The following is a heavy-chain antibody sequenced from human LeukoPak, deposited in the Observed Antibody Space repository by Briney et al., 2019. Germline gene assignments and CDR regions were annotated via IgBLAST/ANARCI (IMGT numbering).Heavy chain of an antibody. CDR2: ISGSSSYT. Sequence: PGGSLRLSCAASGFTFSDHYMSWIRQAPGKGLEWISHISGSSSYTNYADSVKGRFTISRDNTKNSLYLQMNSLRAEDTAVYYCAKAAHYCSGGSCSDYWGQGTLVTVSS. CDR1: GFTFSDHY. J-gene: IGHJ4*02. D-gene: IGHD2-15*01. CDR3: AKAAHYCSGGSCSDY. V-gene: IGHV3-11*05.